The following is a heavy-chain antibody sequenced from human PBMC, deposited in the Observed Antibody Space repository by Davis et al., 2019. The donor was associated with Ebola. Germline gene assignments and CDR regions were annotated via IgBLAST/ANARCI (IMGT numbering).Heavy chain of an antibody. CDR2: IYYSGST. Sequence: MPSETLSLTCTVSGGSISSSSYYWGWIRQPPGKGLEWIGSIYYSGSTYYNPSLKSRVTISVDTSKNQFSLKLSSVTAADTAVYYCARDDYGDYNYGMDVWGQGTTVTVSS. D-gene: IGHD3-16*01. J-gene: IGHJ6*02. CDR3: ARDDYGDYNYGMDV. CDR1: GGSISSSSYY. V-gene: IGHV4-39*02.